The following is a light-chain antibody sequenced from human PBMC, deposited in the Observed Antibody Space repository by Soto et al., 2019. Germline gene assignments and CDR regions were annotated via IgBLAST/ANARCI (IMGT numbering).Light chain of an antibody. CDR3: QQRSNWPGT. Sequence: EIVLTQSPGTLSLSPGERATLYSRASQSVSSYLAWYQQKPGQAPRLLIYVASNRATGIPARFSGSGSGTDFTLTISSLEPEDFAVYYCQQRSNWPGTFGQGTKVDIK. V-gene: IGKV3-11*01. J-gene: IGKJ1*01. CDR2: VAS. CDR1: QSVSSY.